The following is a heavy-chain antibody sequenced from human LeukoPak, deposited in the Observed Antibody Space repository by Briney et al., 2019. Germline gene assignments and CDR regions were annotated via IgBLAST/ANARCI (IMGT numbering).Heavy chain of an antibody. Sequence: AASVKVSCKASGGTFSSYAISWVRQAPGQGLEWMGRIIPILGIANYAQKFQGRVTITADKSTSTAYMELSSLRSEDTAVYYCASSGYQLPDYYYYGMDVWGQGTTVTVSS. D-gene: IGHD5-12*01. CDR3: ASSGYQLPDYYYYGMDV. CDR1: GGTFSSYA. CDR2: IIPILGIA. V-gene: IGHV1-69*04. J-gene: IGHJ6*02.